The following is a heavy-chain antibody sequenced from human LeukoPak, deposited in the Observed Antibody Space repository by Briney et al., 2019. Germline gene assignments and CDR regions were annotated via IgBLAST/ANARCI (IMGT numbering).Heavy chain of an antibody. CDR3: ARRVRARSSSLGDWFDP. CDR1: GYSFISYW. Sequence: GESLKISCKGSGYSFISYWIGWVRQMPGKGLEWMGIIYPGDSDTRYSPSFQGQVTISADKSISTAYLQWSSLKASDTAMYYCARRVRARSSSLGDWFDPWGQGTLVTVSS. D-gene: IGHD6-6*01. J-gene: IGHJ5*02. V-gene: IGHV5-51*01. CDR2: IYPGDSDT.